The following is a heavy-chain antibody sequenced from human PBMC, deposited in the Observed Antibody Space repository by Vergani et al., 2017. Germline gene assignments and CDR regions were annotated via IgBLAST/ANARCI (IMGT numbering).Heavy chain of an antibody. CDR1: GFTLGDYA. CDR2: INNNGGST. Sequence: EVHLVESGGGLVQPGRSLRLSCSGSGFTLGDYAMTWVRQAPGKGLEWVSGINNNGGSTYYADSVKGRFTISRDNSKNTLYLQMTDLRAEDTATYYCAKVCGSTSCPYGGGAFDVWGHGTMVTVSS. J-gene: IGHJ3*01. V-gene: IGHV3-23*04. CDR3: AKVCGSTSCPYGGGAFDV. D-gene: IGHD2-2*01.